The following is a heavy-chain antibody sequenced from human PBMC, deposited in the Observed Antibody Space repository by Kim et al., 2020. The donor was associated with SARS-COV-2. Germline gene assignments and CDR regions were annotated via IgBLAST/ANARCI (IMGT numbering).Heavy chain of an antibody. CDR3: AKDMRELPAGGFDY. CDR1: GFTFDDYA. CDR2: ISWNSGSI. J-gene: IGHJ4*02. Sequence: GGSLRLSCAASGFTFDDYAMHWVRQAPGKGLEWVSGISWNSGSIGYADSVKGRFTISRDNAKNSLYLQMNSLRAEDTALYYCAKDMRELPAGGFDYWGQGTWSPSPQ. V-gene: IGHV3-9*01. D-gene: IGHD1-26*01.